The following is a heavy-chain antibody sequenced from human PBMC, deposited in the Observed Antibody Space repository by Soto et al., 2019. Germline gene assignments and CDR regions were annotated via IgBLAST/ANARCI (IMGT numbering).Heavy chain of an antibody. D-gene: IGHD6-6*01. V-gene: IGHV3-74*02. Sequence: EVQLLESGGGLVQPGGSLRLSCAASGFTFSSYWMHWVRQAPGKGLVWVSRINSDGSSTSYADSVKGRFTISRDNAKNTLYLQMNSLRAEDTAVYYCARGKIAARHYYYYYGMDVWGQGTTVTVSS. CDR2: INSDGSST. CDR3: ARGKIAARHYYYYYGMDV. J-gene: IGHJ6*02. CDR1: GFTFSSYW.